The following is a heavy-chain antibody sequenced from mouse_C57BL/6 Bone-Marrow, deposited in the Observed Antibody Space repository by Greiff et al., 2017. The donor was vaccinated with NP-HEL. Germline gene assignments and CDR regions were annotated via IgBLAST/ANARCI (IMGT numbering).Heavy chain of an antibody. D-gene: IGHD2-5*01. CDR2: IYPGDGDT. Sequence: VQLQQSGAELVKPGASVKISCKASGYAFSSYWMNWVKQRPGKGLEWIGQIYPGDGDTNYNGKFKGKATLTADKSSSTAYMQLSSLTSEDSAVYFCARRYSNCVYFDVWGTGTTVTVSS. CDR3: ARRYSNCVYFDV. J-gene: IGHJ1*03. V-gene: IGHV1-80*01. CDR1: GYAFSSYW.